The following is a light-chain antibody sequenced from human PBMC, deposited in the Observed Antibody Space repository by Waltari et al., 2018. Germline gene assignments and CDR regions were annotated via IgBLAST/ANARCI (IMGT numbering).Light chain of an antibody. CDR3: SSYTTNSPYV. J-gene: IGLJ1*01. Sequence: QSALTQPASVSGSPGQSITISCTGTSRDVGCYKDVSWYQQHPGKAPKLMIYEVSNRPSGVSNRFSGSKSGNTASLTISGLQAEDEADYYCSSYTTNSPYVFGTGTKVTVL. V-gene: IGLV2-14*01. CDR1: SRDVGCYKD. CDR2: EVS.